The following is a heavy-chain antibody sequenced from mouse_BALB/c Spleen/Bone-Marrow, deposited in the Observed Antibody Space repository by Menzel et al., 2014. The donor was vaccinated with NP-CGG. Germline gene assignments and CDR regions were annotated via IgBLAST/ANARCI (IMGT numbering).Heavy chain of an antibody. CDR3: ARGRDYFDY. V-gene: IGHV3-2*02. CDR2: IGYSGST. Sequence: EVQLQQSGPGLVKPSQSLSLTCTVTGYSITSDYAWNWIRQSPGNKLEWMGYIGYSGSTSYNPSLKSRISITRDTSKNQFFLQLNSVTTEDTATYYCARGRDYFDYWGQGTTLTVSS. J-gene: IGHJ2*01. CDR1: GYSITSDYA.